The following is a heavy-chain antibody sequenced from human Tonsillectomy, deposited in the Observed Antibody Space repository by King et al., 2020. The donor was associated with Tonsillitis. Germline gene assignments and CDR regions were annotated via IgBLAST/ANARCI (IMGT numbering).Heavy chain of an antibody. D-gene: IGHD6-13*01. CDR2: IYYSGST. V-gene: IGHV4-39*01. J-gene: IGHJ6*02. CDR3: ASHHSRSSWYGAYYYYGMDV. Sequence: LQLQESGPGLVKPSETLSLTCTVSGGSISSSSYYWGWIRQPPGKGLEWIGSIYYSGSTYYNPSLKSRVTISVDTSKNQFSLKLSSVTAADTAVYYCASHHSRSSWYGAYYYYGMDVWGQGTTVTVSS. CDR1: GGSISSSSYY.